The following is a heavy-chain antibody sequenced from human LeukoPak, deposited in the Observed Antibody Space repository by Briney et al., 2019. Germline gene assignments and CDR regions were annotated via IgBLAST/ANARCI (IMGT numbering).Heavy chain of an antibody. V-gene: IGHV4-39*07. J-gene: IGHJ5*02. Sequence: SETLSLTCTVSGGSISSGSYYWAWIRQSPGTGLEWLGSASYSGSPYYNPSLKSRVTISLDASKNQFSLRVTSVTAADTAVYYYARDGGDTLEGGGDTNWFDPWGQGTLVTVSS. CDR1: GGSISSGSYY. CDR2: ASYSGSP. D-gene: IGHD3-16*01. CDR3: ARDGGDTLEGGGDTNWFDP.